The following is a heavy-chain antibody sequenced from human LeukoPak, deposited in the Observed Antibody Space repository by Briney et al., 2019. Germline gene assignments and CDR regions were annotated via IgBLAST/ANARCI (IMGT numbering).Heavy chain of an antibody. Sequence: SETLSLTCAASGWSFSGYYWSWIRQAPGKGLEWIGDINHSGSTNYNPSLKSRGTISLGTSKNQFSLKLSSVTAADTAVYYCARGPIVVVPAAMGYYYYGMDVWGKGTTVTVSS. J-gene: IGHJ6*04. CDR2: INHSGST. D-gene: IGHD2-2*01. V-gene: IGHV4-34*01. CDR1: GWSFSGYY. CDR3: ARGPIVVVPAAMGYYYYGMDV.